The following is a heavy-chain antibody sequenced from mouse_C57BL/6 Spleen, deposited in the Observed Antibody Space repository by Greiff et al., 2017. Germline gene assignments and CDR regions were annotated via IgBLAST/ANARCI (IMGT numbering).Heavy chain of an antibody. Sequence: QVQLQQSGPELVKPGASVKISCKASGYAFSSSWMNWVKQRPGKGLEWIGRIYPGDGDTNYNGKFKGKATLTVDKSSSTAYMQLSSLTSEDSAVYFCELGSGWFAGWGKGTLVTVAA. CDR3: ELGSGWFAG. CDR1: GYAFSSSW. D-gene: IGHD4-1*01. J-gene: IGHJ3*01. V-gene: IGHV1-82*01. CDR2: IYPGDGDT.